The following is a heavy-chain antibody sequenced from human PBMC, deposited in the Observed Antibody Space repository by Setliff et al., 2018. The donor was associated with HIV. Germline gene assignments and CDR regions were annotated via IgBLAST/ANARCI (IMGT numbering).Heavy chain of an antibody. CDR3: ARGAVAFGAKLDA. D-gene: IGHD3-10*01. CDR1: GDSIKDYY. V-gene: IGHV4-59*01. J-gene: IGHJ5*02. Sequence: SETLSLTCNVSGDSIKDYYWSWIRQPPGKGLEWLGYMSFSANSNYNPSLKNRITISIDTSKNQFSLRLKSVTAADAAIYYCARGAVAFGAKLDAWGQGSLVTVSS. CDR2: MSFSANS.